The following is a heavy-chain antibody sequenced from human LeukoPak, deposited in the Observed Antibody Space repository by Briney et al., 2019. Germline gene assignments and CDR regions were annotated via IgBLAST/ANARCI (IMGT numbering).Heavy chain of an antibody. CDR3: ARIGYSSSSNDY. CDR2: IKQDGSVK. D-gene: IGHD6-6*01. J-gene: IGHJ4*02. CDR1: GFTFNNYW. Sequence: PGGSLRLSCAASGFTFNNYWMSWVRQAPGKGLEWVANIKQDGSVKYYVDSVRGRFTISRDNAKNSLYLQMNSLRAGDTAVYYCARIGYSSSSNDYWGQGTLVIVS. V-gene: IGHV3-7*01.